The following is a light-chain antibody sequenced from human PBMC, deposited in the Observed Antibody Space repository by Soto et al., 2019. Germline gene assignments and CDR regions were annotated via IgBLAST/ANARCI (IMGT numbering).Light chain of an antibody. CDR2: RNN. V-gene: IGLV1-47*01. J-gene: IGLJ2*01. Sequence: QLVLTQPPSASGTPGQRVTISCSGSSSNIGSNYVYWYQQIPGTAPKLLIYRNNQRPSGVPDRFSGSKSGTSASLAISGLRSEDEADYYCAAWDDSLSALFGGGTQLTVL. CDR3: AAWDDSLSAL. CDR1: SSNIGSNY.